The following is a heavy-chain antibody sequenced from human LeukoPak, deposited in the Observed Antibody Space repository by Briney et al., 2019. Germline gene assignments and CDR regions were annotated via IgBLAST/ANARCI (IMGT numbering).Heavy chain of an antibody. V-gene: IGHV3-23*01. D-gene: IGHD4/OR15-4a*01. J-gene: IGHJ4*02. Sequence: PGGSLRLSCVASGFIFRNYAMGWVRQAPGEGLEWVSGISDNGGGTYYADSLKGRFTISRDNSKNMLYLQMNSLRAEDTAVYYCAKESGALGAPLYDYWGRGILVTASS. CDR3: AKESGALGAPLYDY. CDR2: ISDNGGGT. CDR1: GFIFRNYA.